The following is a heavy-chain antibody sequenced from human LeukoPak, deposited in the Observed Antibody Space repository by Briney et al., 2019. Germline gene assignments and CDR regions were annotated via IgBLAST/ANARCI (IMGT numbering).Heavy chain of an antibody. CDR3: AKDRRGVFDF. CDR1: GFTFSIYA. V-gene: IGHV3-23*01. CDR2: ITGSGDYT. D-gene: IGHD3-10*01. J-gene: IGHJ4*02. Sequence: GGSLRLSCAASGFTFSIYAMTWVRQAPGKGLEWVPAITGSGDYTYYTDSVEGRVTISRDNSKNTVYLQMNSLRVEDTAVYYCAKDRRGVFDFWGQGTLVTVSS.